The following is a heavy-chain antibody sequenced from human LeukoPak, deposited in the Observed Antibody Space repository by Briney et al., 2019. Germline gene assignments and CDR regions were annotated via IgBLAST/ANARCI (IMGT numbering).Heavy chain of an antibody. V-gene: IGHV1-46*01. D-gene: IGHD5-24*01. CDR1: GYTFTRYY. Sequence: APVKVSFKASGYTFTRYYMHWVRQAPGQGLEWMGIIDPSGGSTSYAQNFQGGITMTRDATTSTVYLELSSLRSEDTAVYYCARDFGEMPNYWGQGTLVTVSS. CDR3: ARDFGEMPNY. J-gene: IGHJ4*02. CDR2: IDPSGGST.